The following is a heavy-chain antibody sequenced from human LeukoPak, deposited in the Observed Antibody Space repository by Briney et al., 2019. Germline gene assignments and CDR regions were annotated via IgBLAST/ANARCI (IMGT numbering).Heavy chain of an antibody. V-gene: IGHV3-33*01. CDR3: ASYCSSTSCYDY. J-gene: IGHJ4*02. D-gene: IGHD2-2*01. Sequence: GRSLRLSCAASGFTFSSYGMHWVRQAPGKGLEWVAVIWYDGSNKYYADSVKGRFTISRDYSKNTLYLQMNSLRAEDTAVYYCASYCSSTSCYDYWGQGTLVTVSS. CDR2: IWYDGSNK. CDR1: GFTFSSYG.